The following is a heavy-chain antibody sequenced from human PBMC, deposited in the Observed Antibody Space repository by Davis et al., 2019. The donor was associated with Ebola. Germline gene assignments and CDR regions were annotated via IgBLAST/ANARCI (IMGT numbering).Heavy chain of an antibody. D-gene: IGHD3-22*01. Sequence: PGGSLRLSCTVSGGSISSSSYYWGWIRQPPGKGLEWIGSIYYSGSTYYNPSLKSRVTISVDTSKNQFSLKLSSVTAADTAVYYCASLRYYYDSSGFDAFDIWGQGTMVTVSS. CDR1: GGSISSSSYY. CDR3: ASLRYYYDSSGFDAFDI. V-gene: IGHV4-39*01. J-gene: IGHJ3*02. CDR2: IYYSGST.